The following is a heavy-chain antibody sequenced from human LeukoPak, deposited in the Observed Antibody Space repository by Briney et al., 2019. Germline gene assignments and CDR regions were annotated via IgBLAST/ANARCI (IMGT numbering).Heavy chain of an antibody. CDR3: ARAEKAVTGTLDY. CDR1: SDSISNYY. D-gene: IGHD6-19*01. J-gene: IGHJ4*02. V-gene: IGHV4-59*01. CDR2: MYNRGST. Sequence: SETLSLTCTVSSDSISNYYWSWIRHSPEEKLEWIGYMYNRGSTIYNPSLKSRVTISTDTSKNQFSLRLTSVTAADTAVYYCARAEKAVTGTLDYWGQGTLITVSS.